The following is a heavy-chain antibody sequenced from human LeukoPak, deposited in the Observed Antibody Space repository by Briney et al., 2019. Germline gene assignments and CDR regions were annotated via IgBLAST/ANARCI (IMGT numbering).Heavy chain of an antibody. CDR1: GFTFTSSA. CDR3: AIPGGSSRDFDY. Sequence: VTSVKVSCKASGFTFTSSAMQWVRQARGQRLEWIGWIVVGSGNTNYAQKFQERVTITRDMSTSTAYMELSSLRSEDTAVYYCAIPGGSSRDFDYWGQGTLVTVSS. D-gene: IGHD6-13*01. CDR2: IVVGSGNT. J-gene: IGHJ4*02. V-gene: IGHV1-58*02.